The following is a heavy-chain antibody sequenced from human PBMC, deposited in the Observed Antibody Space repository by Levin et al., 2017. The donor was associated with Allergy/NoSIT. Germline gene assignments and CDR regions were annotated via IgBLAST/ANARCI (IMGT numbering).Heavy chain of an antibody. CDR1: GFTFDTHW. J-gene: IGHJ4*02. V-gene: IGHV3-7*01. D-gene: IGHD1-26*01. CDR2: INQDGSET. CDR3: ARLRRLYYSGTRERGYYFDY. Sequence: GESLKISCAASGFTFDTHWMNWVRQAPGKGLEWVASINQDGSETYYVDSVKGRFTISRDNAKNSLYLQMNSLRVEDTAIYYCARLRRLYYSGTRERGYYFDYWGQGTLVTVSS.